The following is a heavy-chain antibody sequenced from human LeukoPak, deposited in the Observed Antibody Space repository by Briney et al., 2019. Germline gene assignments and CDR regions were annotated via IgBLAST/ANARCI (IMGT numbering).Heavy chain of an antibody. CDR1: GFTFSSFG. V-gene: IGHV3-21*01. Sequence: GGSLRLSCAASGFTFSSFGMSWVRQAPGKGLEWVSAISSTGGTAYYADSVKGRFTISRDNAKNSLYLQMNSLRAEDTAVYYCARDEGIAAAGTVYWGQGTLVTVSS. CDR2: ISSTGGTA. J-gene: IGHJ4*02. CDR3: ARDEGIAAAGTVY. D-gene: IGHD6-13*01.